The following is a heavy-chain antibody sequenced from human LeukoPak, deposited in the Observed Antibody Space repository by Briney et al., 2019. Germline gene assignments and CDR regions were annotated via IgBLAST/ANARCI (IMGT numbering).Heavy chain of an antibody. D-gene: IGHD2/OR15-2a*01. V-gene: IGHV1-8*01. CDR3: ARDHSATYLHWFDP. J-gene: IGHJ5*02. CDR1: GYTFTSYD. CDR2: MNPNSGIT. Sequence: ASVKVSCKTSGYTFTSYDVNWVRQATGQGLEWMGYMNPNSGITGFAQRFQGRITMTWDTSISTAYMELRSLRSDDTAVYYCARDHSATYLHWFDPWGQGTLVTVSS.